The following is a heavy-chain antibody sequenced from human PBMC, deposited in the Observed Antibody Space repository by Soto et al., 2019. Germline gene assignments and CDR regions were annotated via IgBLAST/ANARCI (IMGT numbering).Heavy chain of an antibody. J-gene: IGHJ6*02. CDR3: AKDRVGATNYYYGMDV. D-gene: IGHD1-26*01. CDR1: GFNFSSYG. CDR2: IWNDGSNE. Sequence: QPGGSLRLSCEASGFNFSSYGIHWVRQAPGKGLEWVAIIWNDGSNEYYADSVKGRFTISRDNSKNTVYLQVSKLRAEDTAVYFCAKDRVGATNYYYGMDVWGQGTTVTVSS. V-gene: IGHV3-33*06.